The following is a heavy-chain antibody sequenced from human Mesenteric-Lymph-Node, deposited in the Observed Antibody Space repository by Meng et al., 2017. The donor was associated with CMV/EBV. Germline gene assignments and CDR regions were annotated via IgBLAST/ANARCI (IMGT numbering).Heavy chain of an antibody. CDR1: GYIFTSHY. Sequence: ASVKVSCKSSGYIFTSHYIYWVRQARGQGLEWMGWISAYNGNTNYAQKLQGRVTMTTDTSTSTAYMELRSLRSDDTAVYYCARGIAAASRDFDYWGQGTLVTVSS. V-gene: IGHV1-18*04. D-gene: IGHD6-13*01. CDR2: ISAYNGNT. J-gene: IGHJ4*02. CDR3: ARGIAAASRDFDY.